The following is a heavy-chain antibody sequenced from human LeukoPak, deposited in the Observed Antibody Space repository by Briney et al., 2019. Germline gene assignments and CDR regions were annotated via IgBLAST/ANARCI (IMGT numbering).Heavy chain of an antibody. V-gene: IGHV3-30*02. J-gene: IGHJ3*02. CDR3: AKEKRWLQLLDAFDI. Sequence: GGSLRLSCAASGFTFSNHGMHWVRQAPGKGLEWVAFRRYDGSNKYYADSMKGRFTISRDDSKTTLYLQMNSLRAEDTAVYYCAKEKRWLQLLDAFDIWGQGTMVTVSS. D-gene: IGHD5-24*01. CDR2: RRYDGSNK. CDR1: GFTFSNHG.